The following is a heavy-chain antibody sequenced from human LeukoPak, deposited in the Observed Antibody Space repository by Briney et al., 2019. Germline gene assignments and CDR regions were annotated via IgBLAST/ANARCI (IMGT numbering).Heavy chain of an antibody. Sequence: SETLSLTCGVSGYSISSGYYWGWIRQPPGKALDWIGTTYHSGSTFYNPSLKSRVTISVDTSKNQFSLKLSSVTAADTAVYYCARVYGSGSRYFDYWGQGTLVTVSS. J-gene: IGHJ4*02. CDR1: GYSISSGYY. CDR2: TYHSGST. D-gene: IGHD3-10*01. V-gene: IGHV4-38-2*01. CDR3: ARVYGSGSRYFDY.